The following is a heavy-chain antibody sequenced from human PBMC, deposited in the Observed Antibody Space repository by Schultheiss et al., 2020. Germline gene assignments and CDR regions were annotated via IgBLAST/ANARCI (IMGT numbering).Heavy chain of an antibody. CDR1: GGTFRSYA. D-gene: IGHD3-10*01. CDR2: IIPIFGTA. J-gene: IGHJ6*02. Sequence: AVKVSCKASGGTFRSYAISWVRQAPGQGLEWMGGIIPIFGTANYAQKFQGRVTITADESTSTAYMELSSLRSEDTAVYYCARAYYGSGSSVPYYYYGMDVWGQGTTVTVSS. V-gene: IGHV1-69*13. CDR3: ARAYYGSGSSVPYYYYGMDV.